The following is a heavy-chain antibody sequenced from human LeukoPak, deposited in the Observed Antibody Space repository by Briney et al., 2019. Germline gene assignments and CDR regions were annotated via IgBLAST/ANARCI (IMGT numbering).Heavy chain of an antibody. CDR1: GYSFTSYW. D-gene: IGHD6-13*01. CDR2: IYPGGSDT. CDR3: ARLGTIAAAGTMYWFDP. V-gene: IGHV5-51*01. Sequence: GESLKISCKGSGYSFTSYWIGWVRQMPGKCLEWMGIIYPGGSDTRYSPSFQGQVTISADKSISTAYLQWSSLKASDTAMYYCARLGTIAAAGTMYWFDPWGQGTLVTVSS. J-gene: IGHJ5*02.